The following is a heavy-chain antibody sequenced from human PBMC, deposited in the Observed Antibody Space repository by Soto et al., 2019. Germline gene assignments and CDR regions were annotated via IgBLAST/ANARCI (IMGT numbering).Heavy chain of an antibody. D-gene: IGHD3-10*01. CDR2: ISDDGTNK. CDR1: GFTFSTYA. J-gene: IGHJ5*02. CDR3: PREGHGDWFDP. V-gene: IGHV3-30-3*01. Sequence: QVHLVESGGGVVQPGRSLRLSCAASGFTFSTYAMHWVRQAPGKGLEWVATISDDGTNKYYADSVKGRFTISRDNSKDTLYLQMNSLRAEDTAVYYCPREGHGDWFDPWGQGTLFTVSS.